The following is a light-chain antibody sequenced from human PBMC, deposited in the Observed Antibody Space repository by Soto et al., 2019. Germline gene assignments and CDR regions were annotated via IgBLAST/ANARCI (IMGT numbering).Light chain of an antibody. CDR1: QTVSTY. CDR3: QQTYTTPRT. Sequence: DTQMTQSPSSVSASVGDRISITCRASQTVSTYLNWYQQKPGKAPTLLISATSTLQSGVPSRFSGSGSGTEFTLTITSLQPEDFATYYCQQTYTTPRTFGQGTKVAIK. J-gene: IGKJ1*01. CDR2: ATS. V-gene: IGKV1-39*01.